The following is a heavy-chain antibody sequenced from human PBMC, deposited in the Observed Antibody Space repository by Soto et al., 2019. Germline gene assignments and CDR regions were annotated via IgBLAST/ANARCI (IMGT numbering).Heavy chain of an antibody. V-gene: IGHV1-3*01. D-gene: IGHD3-10*01. Sequence: ASVKVSCKASGYTFTSYAMHWVRQAPGQRLEWMGWINAGNGNTKYSQKFQGRVTITRDTSASTAYMELSSLRSEDTAVYYCARDRPSRYYGSGSYLYAFDIWGQGTMVTVSS. J-gene: IGHJ3*02. CDR2: INAGNGNT. CDR1: GYTFTSYA. CDR3: ARDRPSRYYGSGSYLYAFDI.